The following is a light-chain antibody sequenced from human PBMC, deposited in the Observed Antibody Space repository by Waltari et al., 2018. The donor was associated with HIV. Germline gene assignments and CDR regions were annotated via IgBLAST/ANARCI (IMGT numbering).Light chain of an antibody. CDR2: ANN. V-gene: IGLV1-47*01. CDR1: SSHIGDFS. Sequence: QSVLTQPLSASGTPGQRVTISCSGISSHIGDFSVSWYQHLPGAAPKLLIYANNQRPSGVPDRFSGSRSGTSASLAISGLRSEDEAVYSCAVWDDSLRGGVFGGGTKLTVL. CDR3: AVWDDSLRGGV. J-gene: IGLJ3*02.